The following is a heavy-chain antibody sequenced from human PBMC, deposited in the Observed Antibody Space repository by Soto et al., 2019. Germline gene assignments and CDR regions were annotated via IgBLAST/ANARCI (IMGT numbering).Heavy chain of an antibody. Sequence: QVQLVQSGAEVKKPGASVKVSCKASGYTSTSYDINWVRQAAGQGLEWMGWMNPNSGNTGYAQKFEGRVTMTKDTSKTPAYMELSSLRSEDTAVEYCAREPPGAHYYFDYWGQGTLVTVPS. V-gene: IGHV1-8*01. CDR3: AREPPGAHYYFDY. J-gene: IGHJ4*02. CDR2: MNPNSGNT. D-gene: IGHD7-27*01. CDR1: GYTSTSYD.